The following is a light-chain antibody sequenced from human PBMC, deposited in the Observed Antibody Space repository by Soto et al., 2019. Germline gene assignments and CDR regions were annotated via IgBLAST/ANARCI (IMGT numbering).Light chain of an antibody. Sequence: EIVLTQCPGTLSLSPGDRATLSCRASQSVSSSYLAWYQQKPGQAPGLLIYGASSRATGIPERFSGSGSGTDFTLTISSLQPEDSAVYYCQQYNNWPITVGQGTRLEIK. CDR2: GAS. V-gene: IGKV3-20*01. CDR3: QQYNNWPIT. J-gene: IGKJ5*01. CDR1: QSVSSSY.